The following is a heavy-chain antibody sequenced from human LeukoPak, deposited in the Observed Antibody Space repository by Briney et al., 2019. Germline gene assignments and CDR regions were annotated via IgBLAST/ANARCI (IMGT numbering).Heavy chain of an antibody. Sequence: SETLSITCTDSGDSIRSSHWSWIRQPAGKGLEWIAIIYNSGGTNYNPSLKSRVTISRDTSKNQFSLTLTSVTAADTAVYYCASDLTVPPYNWFDPWGQGTLVTVSS. CDR2: IYNSGGT. D-gene: IGHD7-27*01. CDR3: ASDLTVPPYNWFDP. J-gene: IGHJ5*02. V-gene: IGHV4-4*07. CDR1: GDSIRSSH.